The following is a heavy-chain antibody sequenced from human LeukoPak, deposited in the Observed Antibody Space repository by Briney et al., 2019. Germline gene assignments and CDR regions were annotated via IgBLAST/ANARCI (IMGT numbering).Heavy chain of an antibody. D-gene: IGHD4-17*01. J-gene: IGHJ4*02. V-gene: IGHV3-74*01. CDR3: AKSLTTVTRAHY. CDR2: INSDGSST. Sequence: PGGSLRLSCAASGFTFSNYWMHWVRQAPGKGLVWVSRINSDGSSTSYADSVKGRFTISRDNAKNTLYLQMNSLRAEDTAVYYCAKSLTTVTRAHYWGQGTLVTVSS. CDR1: GFTFSNYW.